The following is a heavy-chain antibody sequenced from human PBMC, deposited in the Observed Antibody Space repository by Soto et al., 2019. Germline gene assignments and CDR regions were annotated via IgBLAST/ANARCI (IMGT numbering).Heavy chain of an antibody. CDR2: IYTSGST. CDR1: GTSVSNYY. CDR3: ARGGIQLSYAFDH. V-gene: IGHV4-4*07. J-gene: IGHJ4*02. Sequence: SETLSLTCSVSGTSVSNYYWSWIRQPAGKGLEHIGRIYTSGSTSYNPSLKSRVAMSMDTSQTQIYLNLTSVTAADTAVYYCARGGIQLSYAFDHWGKGILVTVSS. D-gene: IGHD3-10*01.